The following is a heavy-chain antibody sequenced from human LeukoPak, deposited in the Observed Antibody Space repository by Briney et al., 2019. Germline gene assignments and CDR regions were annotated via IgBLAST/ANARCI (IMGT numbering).Heavy chain of an antibody. CDR2: ISGGGST. V-gene: IGHV3-23*01. CDR3: AKDGSYSGSPNWFDT. J-gene: IGHJ5*02. CDR1: GFSLDDYA. Sequence: GGSLRLSCAASGFSLDDYAMHWVRQAPGQGLEWVSSISGGGSTYYADSVKGRFTISRDNSKNTLYLQMNSLRAEDTAVYFCAKDGSYSGSPNWFDTWGQGTLVTVSS. D-gene: IGHD3-10*01.